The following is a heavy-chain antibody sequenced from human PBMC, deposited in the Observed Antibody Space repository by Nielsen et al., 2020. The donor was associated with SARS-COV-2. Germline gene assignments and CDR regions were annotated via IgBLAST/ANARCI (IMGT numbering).Heavy chain of an antibody. Sequence: GGSLRPSFPPSGSTFAAHAMSWARQAPGKGLEWVSAIIWSGGTTSYADSVRGRFTIARDHAKNSLYLQMTSLRAEDTAVYYCARVGRYYDSSGSIRAGAFDIWGQGTMVTVSS. V-gene: IGHV3-20*03. CDR2: IIWSGGTT. CDR1: GSTFAAHA. J-gene: IGHJ3*02. CDR3: ARVGRYYDSSGSIRAGAFDI. D-gene: IGHD3-22*01.